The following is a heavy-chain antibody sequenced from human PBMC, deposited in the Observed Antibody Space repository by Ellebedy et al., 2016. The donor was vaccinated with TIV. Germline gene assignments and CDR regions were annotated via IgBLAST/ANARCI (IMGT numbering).Heavy chain of an antibody. D-gene: IGHD5-12*01. J-gene: IGHJ3*02. CDR3: ARAYSGYDYRAIDTFDI. V-gene: IGHV3-48*03. CDR1: GFTFSSYE. CDR2: ISSSGSTI. Sequence: GGSLRLSCAASGFTFSSYEMNWVRQAPGKGLEWVSYISSSGSTIYYANSVKGRFTISRGNAKNSLYLQMNSLRAEDTAVYYCARAYSGYDYRAIDTFDIWGQGTMVTVSS.